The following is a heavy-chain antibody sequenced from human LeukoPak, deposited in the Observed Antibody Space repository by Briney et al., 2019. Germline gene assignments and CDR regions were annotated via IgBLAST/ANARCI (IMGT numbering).Heavy chain of an antibody. Sequence: KSSETSSLTCTVSGGSMSRFYWSWIRQPPGKGLEWIAYIYYSGSIKYNPSLKSRVTISIDTSKNQFSLRLSSVTAADTAVYYCARLQPDGYPNYWGQGTLVTVSS. V-gene: IGHV4-59*08. CDR1: GGSMSRFY. CDR2: IYYSGSI. J-gene: IGHJ4*02. D-gene: IGHD5-18*01. CDR3: ARLQPDGYPNY.